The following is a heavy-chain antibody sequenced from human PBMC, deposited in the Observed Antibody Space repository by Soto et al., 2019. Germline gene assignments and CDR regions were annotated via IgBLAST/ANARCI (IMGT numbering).Heavy chain of an antibody. CDR3: ARVTDFGVVIGLDYYYGMDV. D-gene: IGHD3-3*01. CDR2: ISAYNGNT. CDR1: GYTFTSYG. Sequence: ASVKVSCKASGYTFTSYGISWVRQAPGQGLEWMGWISAYNGNTNYAQKLQGRVTMTTDTSTSTAYMELRSLRSDDTAVYYCARVTDFGVVIGLDYYYGMDVWGQGTTVTVSS. J-gene: IGHJ6*02. V-gene: IGHV1-18*01.